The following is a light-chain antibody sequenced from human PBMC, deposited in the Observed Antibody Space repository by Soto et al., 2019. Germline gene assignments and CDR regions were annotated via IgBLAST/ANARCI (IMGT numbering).Light chain of an antibody. CDR3: QSFDNNNFWV. Sequence: NFMLTQPHSVSESPGKTVTISCTGSSGNIASNYVYWYQQRPGSAPTTVIYEDNQRPSGVPDRFSGSVDSSSNSAPLTISGLKTEDEADYYCQSFDNNNFWVFGGGTKVTVL. J-gene: IGLJ3*02. CDR2: EDN. CDR1: SGNIASNY. V-gene: IGLV6-57*02.